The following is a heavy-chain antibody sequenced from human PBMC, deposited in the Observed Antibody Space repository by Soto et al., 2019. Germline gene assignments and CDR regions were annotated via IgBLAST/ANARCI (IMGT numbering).Heavy chain of an antibody. CDR3: ARRITRPERFDY. D-gene: IGHD1-20*01. CDR1: GGSISSGGYY. Sequence: SETVSLTCTVSGGSISSGGYYWSWIRQHPGKGLEWIGYIYYSGSTYYNPSLKSRVTISVDTSKNQFSLKLSSVTAADTAVYYCARRITRPERFDYWGQGALVTVSS. J-gene: IGHJ4*02. V-gene: IGHV4-31*03. CDR2: IYYSGST.